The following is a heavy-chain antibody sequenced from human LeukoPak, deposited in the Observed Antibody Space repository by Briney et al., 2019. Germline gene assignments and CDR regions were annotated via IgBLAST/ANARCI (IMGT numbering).Heavy chain of an antibody. Sequence: GGSLRLSCAASGFTFSSYSMNWVRQAPGKGLEWVSYIGISSSTIDYADSVKGRFTISRDNAKNSLYLQMNSLRAEDTAVYYCASFGSYYGSGSYYTPFDYWGQGTLVTVSS. CDR3: ASFGSYYGSGSYYTPFDY. CDR2: IGISSSTI. CDR1: GFTFSSYS. V-gene: IGHV3-48*04. D-gene: IGHD3-10*01. J-gene: IGHJ4*02.